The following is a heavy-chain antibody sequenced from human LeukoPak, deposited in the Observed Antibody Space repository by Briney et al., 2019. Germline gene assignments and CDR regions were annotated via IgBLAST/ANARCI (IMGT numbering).Heavy chain of an antibody. Sequence: GGSLRLSCAASGFTFSGSAMHWVRQASGKGLEWVGRIRSKANRYATAYAASVKGRFTISRDDSKNTAYLQMNSLKTEDTAVYYCTREVDIVATTNYYYYGMDVWGQGTTVTVSS. D-gene: IGHD5-12*01. V-gene: IGHV3-73*01. CDR1: GFTFSGSA. CDR3: TREVDIVATTNYYYYGMDV. J-gene: IGHJ6*02. CDR2: IRSKANRYAT.